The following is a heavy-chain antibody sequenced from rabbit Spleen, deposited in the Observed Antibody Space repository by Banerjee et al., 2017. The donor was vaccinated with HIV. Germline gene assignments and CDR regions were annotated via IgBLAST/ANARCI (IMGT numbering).Heavy chain of an antibody. CDR1: GFDFSGYGV. J-gene: IGHJ6*01. Sequence: QEQLVESGGGLVQPGGSLKLSCKASGFDFSGYGVSWVRQGSGKGLEWIGCIYTISGSTWYARWVNGRFTISRSTSLNTVDLKMTSLTAADTATYFCARTPGSVFSYGMDLWGPGTLVTVS. V-gene: IGHV1S43*01. CDR2: IYTISGST. D-gene: IGHD4-2*01. CDR3: ARTPGSVFSYGMDL.